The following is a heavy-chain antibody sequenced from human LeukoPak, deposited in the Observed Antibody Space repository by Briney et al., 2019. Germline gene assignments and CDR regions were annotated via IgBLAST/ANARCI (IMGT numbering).Heavy chain of an antibody. V-gene: IGHV1-69*05. CDR1: VGTFSSYA. J-gene: IGHJ3*02. D-gene: IGHD3-22*01. CDR2: IIPIFGTA. Sequence: SVKVSCKASVGTFSSYAISWVRQAPGQGLEWMGGIIPIFGTANYAQKFQGRVTITTDESTSTAYMELSSLRSEDTAVYYCARGLDYYDSHHIWGQGTMVTVSS. CDR3: ARGLDYYDSHHI.